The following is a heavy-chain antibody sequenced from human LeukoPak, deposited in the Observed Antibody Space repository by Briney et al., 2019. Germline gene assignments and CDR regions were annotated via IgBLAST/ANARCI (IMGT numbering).Heavy chain of an antibody. V-gene: IGHV3-30*18. J-gene: IGHJ4*02. Sequence: SGGTLRLTCAASGFTFSSYGMHWVRKAPGKGLEWVAVISYDGSNKYYEDSVKGRITSTRDNSKNTLYLQMNSLRAEDTAVYYCANALEMATIEFDYWGQGTLVTVSS. D-gene: IGHD5-24*01. CDR2: ISYDGSNK. CDR1: GFTFSSYG. CDR3: ANALEMATIEFDY.